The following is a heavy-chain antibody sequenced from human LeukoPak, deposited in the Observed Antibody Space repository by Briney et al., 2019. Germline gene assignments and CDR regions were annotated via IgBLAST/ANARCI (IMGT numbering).Heavy chain of an antibody. CDR3: ARHGDTMVRGAIYYFDY. Sequence: SQTLSLTCTVSGGSISSYYWSWIRQPPGKGLEWIGYIYYSGSTNYNPSLKSRVTISVDTSKNQFSLKLSSVTAADTAVYYCARHGDTMVRGAIYYFDYWGQGTVVTVSS. J-gene: IGHJ4*02. D-gene: IGHD3-10*01. CDR2: IYYSGST. CDR1: GGSISSYY. V-gene: IGHV4-59*08.